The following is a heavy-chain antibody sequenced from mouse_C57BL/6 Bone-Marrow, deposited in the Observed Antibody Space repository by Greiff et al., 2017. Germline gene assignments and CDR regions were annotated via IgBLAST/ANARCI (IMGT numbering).Heavy chain of an antibody. Sequence: EVQLQQSGAELVRPGASVKLSCTASGFNIKDDYMHWVKQRPEQGLEWIGWIDPENGDTEYASKFQGKATITADTSSNTAYLQLSSLTSEDTAVYYCTTGSSIAYWGQGTLVTVSA. V-gene: IGHV14-4*01. D-gene: IGHD3-2*02. CDR1: GFNIKDDY. CDR3: TTGSSIAY. CDR2: IDPENGDT. J-gene: IGHJ3*01.